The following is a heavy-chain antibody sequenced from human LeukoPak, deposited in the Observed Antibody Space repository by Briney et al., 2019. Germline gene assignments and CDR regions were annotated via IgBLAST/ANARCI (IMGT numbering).Heavy chain of an antibody. CDR3: AKGPRDGSITIWFDS. Sequence: GGSLRLSCAASGFTFSSYAMSWVRQAPGKGLEWVSGISGIGGRTYYADSVKGRFSISRDNSKNTVYLLMNSLRAEDTAVYYCAKGPRDGSITIWFDSWGQGTLVTVSS. D-gene: IGHD2-15*01. CDR2: ISGIGGRT. J-gene: IGHJ5*01. V-gene: IGHV3-23*01. CDR1: GFTFSSYA.